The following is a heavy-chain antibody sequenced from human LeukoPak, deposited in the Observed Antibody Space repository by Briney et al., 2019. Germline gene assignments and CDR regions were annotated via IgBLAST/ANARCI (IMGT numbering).Heavy chain of an antibody. J-gene: IGHJ3*02. CDR3: ARDRDYHDDRTDYYYDAFDI. Sequence: GGSPRLSCAGSGFTFSNYWMTWVRQAPGKGLEWVANVKQDESEKHYVDSVKGRFTISRDNAKSSPYLRMDSLRVEDTAVYYCARDRDYHDDRTDYYYDAFDIWGQGTTVTVSS. CDR1: GFTFSNYW. V-gene: IGHV3-7*01. CDR2: VKQDESEK. D-gene: IGHD3-22*01.